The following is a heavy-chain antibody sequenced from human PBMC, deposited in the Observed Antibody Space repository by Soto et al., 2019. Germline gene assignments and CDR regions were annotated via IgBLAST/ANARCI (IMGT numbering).Heavy chain of an antibody. CDR3: ARHTPAISISDH. CDR2: IYHSGST. J-gene: IGHJ4*02. CDR1: GGSFSTYY. Sequence: PSETLSLTCTVSGGSFSTYYWSWIRQPPGKGLEWIGYIYHSGSTYYNPSLKSRVTISVDTSKNQFSLKLSSVTAADTAVYYCARHTPAISISDHWGQGTLVTVSS. V-gene: IGHV4-59*08. D-gene: IGHD2-15*01.